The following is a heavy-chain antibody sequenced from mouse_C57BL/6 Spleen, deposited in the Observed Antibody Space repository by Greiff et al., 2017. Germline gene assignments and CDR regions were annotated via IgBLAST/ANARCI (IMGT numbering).Heavy chain of an antibody. CDR1: GFSLTSYG. CDR2: IWRGGST. J-gene: IGHJ4*01. Sequence: QVQLQQSGPGLVQPSQSLSITCTVSGFSLTSYGVHWVRQSPGKGLEWLGVIWRGGSTDYNAAFMSRLSITKDNSKSQVFFKMNSLQADDTAIYYCAKLRGNWDDYYAMDYWGQGTSVTVSS. CDR3: AKLRGNWDDYYAMDY. D-gene: IGHD4-1*01. V-gene: IGHV2-5*01.